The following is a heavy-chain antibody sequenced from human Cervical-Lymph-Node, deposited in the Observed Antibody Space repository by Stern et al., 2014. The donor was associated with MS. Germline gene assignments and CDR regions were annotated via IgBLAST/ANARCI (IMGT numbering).Heavy chain of an antibody. CDR3: AKAPPGMIFGVFDF. V-gene: IGHV3-23*01. J-gene: IGHJ4*02. CDR1: GFAFKSHG. CDR2: IIASGSSS. D-gene: IGHD3-3*01. Sequence: EVQLLESGGGLVPPGRSLRLSCAVSGFAFKSHGMSWVRQAPGTGLECVSSIIASGSSSYYADSVKGRFTISRDNSKNMLYLELNSLRVEDTAVYYCAKAPPGMIFGVFDFWGPGTLVTVSS.